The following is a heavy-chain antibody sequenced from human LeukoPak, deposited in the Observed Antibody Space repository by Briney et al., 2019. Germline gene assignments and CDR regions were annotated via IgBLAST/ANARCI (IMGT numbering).Heavy chain of an antibody. V-gene: IGHV3-21*01. CDR1: GFTFSSYS. CDR3: ARKAYSSGTGDY. Sequence: GGSLRLSCAASGFTFSSYSMNWVRQAPGKGLEWVSSISSSSSYIYYADSVKGRFTISRDNAKNSLYLQMNSLRAEDTAVYYCARKAYSSGTGDYWGQGTLVTVSS. D-gene: IGHD6-19*01. J-gene: IGHJ4*02. CDR2: ISSSSSYI.